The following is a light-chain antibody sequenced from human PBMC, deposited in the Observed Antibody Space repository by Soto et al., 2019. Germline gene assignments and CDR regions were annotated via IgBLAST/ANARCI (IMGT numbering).Light chain of an antibody. V-gene: IGKV4-1*01. CDR1: QSILYSSNNNDF. CDR3: QQYFSFPYT. Sequence: DILMTQSPDSLAVSLGERATINCTSSQSILYSSNNNDFLAWYQQKPGPPPKLLIHWASSREFGVPDRFSGSGSGTDFTLTISRLQAEDLAVYFCQQYFSFPYTFGQGTKLEIK. CDR2: WAS. J-gene: IGKJ2*01.